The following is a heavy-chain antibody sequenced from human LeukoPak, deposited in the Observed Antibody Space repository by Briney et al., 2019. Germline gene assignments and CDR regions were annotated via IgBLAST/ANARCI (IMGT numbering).Heavy chain of an antibody. D-gene: IGHD5-18*01. Sequence: GGSLRLSCAASRFTFSTYGMHWVRQAPGKGLEWVAVISSDGSKTYYADSVKGRFTISRDNSKNTLYLQMNSLRAADTAVYYCAKNSPGYTYDAPGYIDVWGKGTTVTVSS. CDR3: AKNSPGYTYDAPGYIDV. CDR1: RFTFSTYG. J-gene: IGHJ6*03. CDR2: ISSDGSKT. V-gene: IGHV3-30*18.